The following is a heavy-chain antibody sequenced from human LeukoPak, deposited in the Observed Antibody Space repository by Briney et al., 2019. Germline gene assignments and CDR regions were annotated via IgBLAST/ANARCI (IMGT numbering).Heavy chain of an antibody. J-gene: IGHJ1*01. V-gene: IGHV3-23*01. CDR3: AKGLGEYFQH. CDR2: ISGSGDST. Sequence: GGSLRLSCAASGFTFSSYAMNWVRQAPGKGLEWGSAISGSGDSTYYADSVKGRFTISRDNSKNTLYLQMNSLRAEDTAVYYCAKGLGEYFQHWGQGTLVTVSS. CDR1: GFTFSSYA.